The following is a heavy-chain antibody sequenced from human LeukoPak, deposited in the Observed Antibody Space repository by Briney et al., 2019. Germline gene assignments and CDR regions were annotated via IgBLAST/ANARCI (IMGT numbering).Heavy chain of an antibody. D-gene: IGHD3-22*01. J-gene: IGHJ4*02. CDR3: ARGQDDRSGTFDY. CDR1: GDSVSSGNYY. Sequence: SETLSLTCTVSGDSVSSGNYYLSWIRQPPGKGLDWITYMSPSGTTKYNPSLKSRVTTSVDTSRTQFSLRLSSVTAADTAVYYCARGQDDRSGTFDYWGQGILVTASS. V-gene: IGHV4-61*01. CDR2: MSPSGTT.